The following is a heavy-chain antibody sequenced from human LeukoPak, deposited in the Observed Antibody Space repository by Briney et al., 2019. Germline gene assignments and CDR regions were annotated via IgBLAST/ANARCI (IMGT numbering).Heavy chain of an antibody. D-gene: IGHD1-26*01. V-gene: IGHV6-1*01. Sequence: SQTLPLTCDISGDSVSSNSASWNWIRQSPSRGLEWLGRTYYRSKWYYDYAVSVKSRITINPDTSKNQFSLHLNSVTPEDTAVYYCARGGGMVGATLFDYWGQGTLVTVSS. CDR2: TYYRSKWYY. CDR1: GDSVSSNSAS. CDR3: ARGGGMVGATLFDY. J-gene: IGHJ4*02.